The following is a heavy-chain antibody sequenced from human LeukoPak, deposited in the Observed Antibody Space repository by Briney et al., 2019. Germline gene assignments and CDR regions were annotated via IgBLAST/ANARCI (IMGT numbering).Heavy chain of an antibody. D-gene: IGHD1-26*01. CDR1: GFTFSSYW. CDR3: ARGVGATETDAFDI. CDR2: IKQDGSEK. J-gene: IGHJ3*02. V-gene: IGHV3-7*01. Sequence: GGSLRLSCAASGFTFSSYWMSWVRQAPGKGLEWAANIKQDGSEKYYVDSVKGRFTISRDNAKDSLYLQMNSLRAEDTAVYYCARGVGATETDAFDIRGQGTMVTVSS.